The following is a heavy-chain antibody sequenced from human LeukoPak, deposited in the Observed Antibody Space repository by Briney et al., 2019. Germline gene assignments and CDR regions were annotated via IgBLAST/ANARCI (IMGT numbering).Heavy chain of an antibody. CDR3: ATDRYDFWSGWPDF. J-gene: IGHJ4*02. Sequence: GGSLRLSCVASGLTFSTYAIHWVRQAPGKGLEWVAAISNDGYNKYYADSVKGRFTISRDNSKTTLYLQMSSLRPEDSAIYYCATDRYDFWSGWPDFWGQGTLVTVSS. CDR2: ISNDGYNK. D-gene: IGHD3-3*01. V-gene: IGHV3-30-3*01. CDR1: GLTFSTYA.